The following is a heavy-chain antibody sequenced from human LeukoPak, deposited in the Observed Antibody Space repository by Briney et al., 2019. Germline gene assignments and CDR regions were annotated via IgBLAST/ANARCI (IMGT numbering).Heavy chain of an antibody. CDR2: IYYSGST. CDR3: ARHPPYDYVWGSYCSPYFDY. V-gene: IGHV4-59*08. Sequence: PSETLSLTCTVSGGSISSYYWSWIRQPPGKGLEWIGYIYYSGSTNYNPSLKSRVTISVDTSKNQFSLKLSSVTAADTAVYYCARHPPYDYVWGSYCSPYFDYWGQGTLVTVSS. D-gene: IGHD3-16*02. J-gene: IGHJ4*02. CDR1: GGSISSYY.